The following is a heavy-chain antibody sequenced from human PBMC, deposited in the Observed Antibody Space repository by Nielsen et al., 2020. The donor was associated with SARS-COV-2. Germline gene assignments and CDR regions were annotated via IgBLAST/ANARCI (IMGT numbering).Heavy chain of an antibody. CDR1: GGSISSYY. Sequence: SETLSLTCTVSGGSISSYYWSWIRQPPGKGLEWIGYIYYSGSTNYNPSLKSRVTISVDTSKNQFSLKLSSMTAADTAVYYCASEAVAGTYYYYYGMDVWGQGTTVTVSS. J-gene: IGHJ6*02. V-gene: IGHV4-59*08. D-gene: IGHD6-19*01. CDR2: IYYSGST. CDR3: ASEAVAGTYYYYYGMDV.